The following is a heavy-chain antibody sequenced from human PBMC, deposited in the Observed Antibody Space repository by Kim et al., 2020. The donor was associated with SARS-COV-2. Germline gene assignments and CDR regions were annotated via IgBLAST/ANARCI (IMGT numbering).Heavy chain of an antibody. CDR3: ARALEGYSSGWYFDY. CDR2: IYYSGST. CDR1: GGSISSYY. D-gene: IGHD6-19*01. J-gene: IGHJ4*02. Sequence: SETLSLTCTVSGGSISSYYWRWIRQAPGKGLEWIGYIYYSGSTNYNPSLKSRVTISVDTSKNQFSLKLSSVTAADTAVYYCARALEGYSSGWYFDYWGQGTLVTVSS. V-gene: IGHV4-59*01.